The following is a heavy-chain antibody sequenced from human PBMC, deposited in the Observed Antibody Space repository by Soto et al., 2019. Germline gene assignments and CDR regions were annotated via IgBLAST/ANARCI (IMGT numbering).Heavy chain of an antibody. Sequence: QVQLVQSGAEVRQPGASVRVSCKASGYSFTSYGISWVRQAPGRGLEWMGWISAYTGDTKYTQNFQGRVTLTTDTSASTVYMDLGSLRSDDTAVYYCARTYSSGWSLSPSDYWGQGTLVTVSS. V-gene: IGHV1-18*04. CDR2: ISAYTGDT. CDR1: GYSFTSYG. J-gene: IGHJ4*02. CDR3: ARTYSSGWSLSPSDY. D-gene: IGHD6-19*01.